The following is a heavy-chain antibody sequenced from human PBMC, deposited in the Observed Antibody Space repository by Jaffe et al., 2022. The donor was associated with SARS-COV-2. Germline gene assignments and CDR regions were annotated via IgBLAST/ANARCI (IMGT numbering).Heavy chain of an antibody. J-gene: IGHJ4*02. CDR1: GGSISSGSYY. V-gene: IGHV4-61*02. D-gene: IGHD6-13*01. CDR2: IYTSGST. CDR3: AREVSGYSSSWLED. Sequence: QVQLQESGPGLVKPSQTLSLTCTVSGGSISSGSYYWSWIRQPAGKGLEWIGRIYTSGSTNYNPSLKSRVTISVDTSKNQFSLKLSSVTAADTAVYYCAREVSGYSSSWLEDWGQGTLVTVSS.